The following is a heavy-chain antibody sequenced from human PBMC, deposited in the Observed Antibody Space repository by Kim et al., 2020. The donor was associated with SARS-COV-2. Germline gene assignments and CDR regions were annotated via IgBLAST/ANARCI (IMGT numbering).Heavy chain of an antibody. J-gene: IGHJ6*02. CDR1: GDSVSSNSAA. CDR3: ARVVLLWFGDIQSQSYGMDV. V-gene: IGHV6-1*01. Sequence: SQTLSLTCAISGDSVSSNSAAWNWIRQSPSRGLEWLGRTYYRSKWYNDYAVSVKSRITINPDTSKNQFSLQLNSVTPEDTAVYYCARVVLLWFGDIQSQSYGMDVWGQGTTVTVSS. CDR2: TYYRSKWYN. D-gene: IGHD3-10*01.